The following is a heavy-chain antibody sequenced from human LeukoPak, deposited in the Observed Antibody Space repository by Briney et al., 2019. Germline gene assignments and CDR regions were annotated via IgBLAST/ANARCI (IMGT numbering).Heavy chain of an antibody. CDR1: GGSISSSSYY. CDR2: IYYSGST. D-gene: IGHD3-9*01. V-gene: IGHV4-39*07. J-gene: IGHJ4*02. CDR3: ARDCYDILTGYSHFDY. Sequence: SETLCLTCTVSGGSISSSSYYWGWIRQPPGKGLEWIGSIYYSGSTYYNPSLKSRVTISVDTSKNQFSLKLSSVTAADTAVYYCARDCYDILTGYSHFDYWGQGTLVTVSS.